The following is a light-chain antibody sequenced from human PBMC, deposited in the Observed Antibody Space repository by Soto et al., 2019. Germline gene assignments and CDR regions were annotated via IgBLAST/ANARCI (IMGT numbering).Light chain of an antibody. Sequence: EIVFTQSPGTLSLSPGERATLSCRASQSVSSGFLAWYQQKPGQAPRLLIYGASTRATDIPVRFSGSGSGTEFTLTISSLQSEDFAVYYCQQYNNWPITFGQGTRLEIK. CDR2: GAS. J-gene: IGKJ5*01. V-gene: IGKV3-15*01. CDR3: QQYNNWPIT. CDR1: QSVSSG.